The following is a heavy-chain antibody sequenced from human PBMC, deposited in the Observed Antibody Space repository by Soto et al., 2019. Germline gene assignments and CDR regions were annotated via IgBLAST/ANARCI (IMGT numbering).Heavy chain of an antibody. J-gene: IGHJ6*02. CDR3: ARGKTDYSNPRGHFFFYGMDV. CDR1: EFTFSSYA. CDR2: ISYDAGHK. V-gene: IGHV3-30-3*01. Sequence: QVQLVESGGGVVHPERSLRLSCSASEFTFSSYAMHWVRQAPGKRLEWVAGISYDAGHKFYGDSVRGRFTISRDSSKTTVFRQMNSLRPEDTAAYYCARGKTDYSNPRGHFFFYGMDVCGQGATVTGAS. D-gene: IGHD4-4*01.